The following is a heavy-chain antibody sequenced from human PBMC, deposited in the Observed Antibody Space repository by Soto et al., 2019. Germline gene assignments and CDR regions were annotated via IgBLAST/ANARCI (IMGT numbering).Heavy chain of an antibody. D-gene: IGHD1-26*01. CDR1: GGSVSSGSYY. CDR2: IYYSGST. J-gene: IGHJ5*02. V-gene: IGHV4-61*01. Sequence: XATLSLTCTVSGGSVSSGSYYWSWIRQPPGKGLEWIGYIYYSGSTNYNPSLKSRVTISVDTSKNQFSLKLSSVTAADTAVYYCARFSGSFDPWGQGTLVTVS. CDR3: ARFSGSFDP.